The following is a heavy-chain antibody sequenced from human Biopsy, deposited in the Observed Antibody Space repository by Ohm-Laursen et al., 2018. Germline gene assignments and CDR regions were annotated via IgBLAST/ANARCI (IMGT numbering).Heavy chain of an antibody. CDR3: ARSGWPENDAFDI. D-gene: IGHD6-19*01. J-gene: IGHJ3*02. CDR1: GFTFSIYG. Sequence: SLRLSCAASGFTFSIYGMHWVRQAPGKGLEWVSVIYSGGSTYYADSVKGRFTISRDNSKNTLYLQMNSLRAKDTAVYYCARSGWPENDAFDIWGQGTMVTVSS. CDR2: IYSGGST. V-gene: IGHV3-NL1*01.